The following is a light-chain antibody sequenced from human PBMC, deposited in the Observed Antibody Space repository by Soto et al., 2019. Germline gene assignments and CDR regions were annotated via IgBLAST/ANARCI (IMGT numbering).Light chain of an antibody. Sequence: QSALTQPASVSGSPGQSITISCTGTSSDVGGYNYVSWYQQHPGTAPKLMIYDVSHRPSGVSNRFSGSKSGNTASLTISALQAEDEADYDCSSYTGSSIYVFGSGTKLTVL. V-gene: IGLV2-14*01. CDR1: SSDVGGYNY. CDR3: SSYTGSSIYV. J-gene: IGLJ1*01. CDR2: DVS.